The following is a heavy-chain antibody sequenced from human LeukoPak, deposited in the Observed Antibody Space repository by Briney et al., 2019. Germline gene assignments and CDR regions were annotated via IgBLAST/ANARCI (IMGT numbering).Heavy chain of an antibody. CDR3: AREEQLDAFDI. CDR1: GGSISSGDYY. Sequence: PSETLSLTCTVSGGSISSGDYYWSWIRQPPGKGLEWIGYIYYSGSTYYNPSLKSRVTISVDASKNQFSLKLSSVTAADTAVYCCAREEQLDAFDIWGQGTMVTVSS. D-gene: IGHD6-13*01. CDR2: IYYSGST. J-gene: IGHJ3*02. V-gene: IGHV4-30-4*01.